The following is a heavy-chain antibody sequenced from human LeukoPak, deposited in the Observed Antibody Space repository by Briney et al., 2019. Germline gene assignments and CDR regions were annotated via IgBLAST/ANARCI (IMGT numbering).Heavy chain of an antibody. CDR2: IYPGDSDT. CDR1: GYSFTSYW. Sequence: GESLQISCKGSGYSFTSYWIGWVRQMPGKGLEWMGIIYPGDSDTRYSPSFQGHVTISANKSISTAYLQWSSLKASDTAMYYCARRFLATTPYYFDYWGQGTLVTVSS. V-gene: IGHV5-51*01. CDR3: ARRFLATTPYYFDY. D-gene: IGHD5-12*01. J-gene: IGHJ4*02.